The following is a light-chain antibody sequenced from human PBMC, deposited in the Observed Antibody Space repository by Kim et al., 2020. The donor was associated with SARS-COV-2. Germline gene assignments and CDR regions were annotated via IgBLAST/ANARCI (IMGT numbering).Light chain of an antibody. CDR3: QQYDNLPLT. V-gene: IGKV1-33*01. J-gene: IGKJ4*01. CDR1: QDINNY. Sequence: ASLGDRVTITCQASQDINNYLSWYHHKPGKAPKLLIYDASNLETGVPSRFSASGSGTDFTFTISSLQREDLGTYYCQQYDNLPLTFGGGTKVDIK. CDR2: DAS.